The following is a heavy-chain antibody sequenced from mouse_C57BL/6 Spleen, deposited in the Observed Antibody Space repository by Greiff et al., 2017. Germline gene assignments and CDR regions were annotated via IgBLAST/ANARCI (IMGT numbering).Heavy chain of an antibody. Sequence: QVQLQQSGAELVKPGASVKLSCKASGYTFTEYTIHWVKQRSGQGLEWIGLFYPGSGSIKYNEKFKDKATLTAYTSSSTVYMEFSILTSEDSAVYFCARHSPRWCYEGFAYWGQGTLVTVSA. CDR2: FYPGSGSI. J-gene: IGHJ3*01. V-gene: IGHV1-62-2*01. CDR3: ARHSPRWCYEGFAY. D-gene: IGHD1-1*02. CDR1: GYTFTEYT.